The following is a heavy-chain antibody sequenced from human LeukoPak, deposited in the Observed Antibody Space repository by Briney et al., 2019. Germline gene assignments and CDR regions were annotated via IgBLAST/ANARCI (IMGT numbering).Heavy chain of an antibody. CDR3: ARGAPDYYDSSGYHD. Sequence: GGSLRLSCAASGFTFSSYEMNWVRQAPGKGLEWVSYISSSGSTIYYADSVKGRFTISRDNAKNSLYLQMNSLRAEDTAVYYCARGAPDYYDSSGYHDWGQGTLVTVSS. D-gene: IGHD3-22*01. V-gene: IGHV3-48*03. CDR2: ISSSGSTI. CDR1: GFTFSSYE. J-gene: IGHJ4*02.